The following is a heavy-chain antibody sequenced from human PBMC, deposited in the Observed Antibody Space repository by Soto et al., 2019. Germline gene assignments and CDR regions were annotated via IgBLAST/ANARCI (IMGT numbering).Heavy chain of an antibody. Sequence: GGSLRLSCAASGFTFSNAWMSWVRQAPGKGLEWVGRIKSKTDGGTTDYAAPVKGRFTISRDDSKNTKYLQMNSLKTEDTAVYYCTTQPVLLWFGELLHMDVWGKGTTVTVSS. J-gene: IGHJ6*03. CDR3: TTQPVLLWFGELLHMDV. V-gene: IGHV3-15*01. CDR2: IKSKTDGGTT. CDR1: GFTFSNAW. D-gene: IGHD3-10*01.